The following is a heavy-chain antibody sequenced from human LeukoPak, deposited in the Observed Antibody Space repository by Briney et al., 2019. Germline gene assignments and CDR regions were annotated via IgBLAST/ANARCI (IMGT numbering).Heavy chain of an antibody. CDR1: GGSISTYY. J-gene: IGHJ3*02. V-gene: IGHV4-59*01. Sequence: SETLSLTCTVSGGSISTYYWSWIRQPPGKELEWIGYIYYSGSTNYSPSLKTRVTISVDTSKKQFSLKLTSVTTADTAVYYCARADCSGGSCYAFDIWGQGTMVTVSS. D-gene: IGHD2-15*01. CDR3: ARADCSGGSCYAFDI. CDR2: IYYSGST.